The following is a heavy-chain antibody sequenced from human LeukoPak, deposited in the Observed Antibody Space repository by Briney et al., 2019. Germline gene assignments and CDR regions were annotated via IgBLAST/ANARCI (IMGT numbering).Heavy chain of an antibody. CDR2: IKQGGSEK. D-gene: IGHD3-10*01. CDR3: ARDHYYGSGSYYATPYYYYGMDV. V-gene: IGHV3-7*01. Sequence: GGSLRLSCAASGFTFSSYWMSWVRQAPGKGLEWVANIKQGGSEKYYVDSVKGRFTISRDNAKNSLYLQMNSLRAEDTAVYYCARDHYYGSGSYYATPYYYYGMDVWGQGTTVTVS. J-gene: IGHJ6*02. CDR1: GFTFSSYW.